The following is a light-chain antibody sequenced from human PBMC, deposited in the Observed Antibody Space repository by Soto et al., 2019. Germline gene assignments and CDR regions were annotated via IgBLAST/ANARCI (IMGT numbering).Light chain of an antibody. CDR1: QTVRTGY. CDR2: RTL. CDR3: QQYAGSIVT. V-gene: IGKV3-20*01. Sequence: EIVLTQSPGFLSVSPGERATLSCRASQTVRTGYLAWYQHKGGQAPRLLIYRTLSQATGIPDRFSGSGDGTEFTLIISRLELEDFAVYYCQQYAGSIVTFGGGTKVEIK. J-gene: IGKJ4*01.